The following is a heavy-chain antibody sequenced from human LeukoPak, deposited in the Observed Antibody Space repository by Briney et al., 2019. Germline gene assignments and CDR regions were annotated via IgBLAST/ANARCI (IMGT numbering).Heavy chain of an antibody. V-gene: IGHV3-7*01. CDR3: VSTSGP. CDR1: GFTFTHYW. Sequence: GGSLRLSCEASGFTFTHYWMRWVRQPPGKGLEWLANIKQDGSLEFYEDSAKGRFTASIDSVKNSLYLHMTRLRVEDTAVYYCVSTSGPWGQGTPVTASS. CDR2: IKQDGSLE. J-gene: IGHJ5*02.